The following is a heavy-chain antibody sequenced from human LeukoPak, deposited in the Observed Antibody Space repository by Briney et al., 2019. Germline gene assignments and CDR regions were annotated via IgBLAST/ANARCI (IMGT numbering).Heavy chain of an antibody. CDR1: GYTFTAYY. V-gene: IGHV1-2*02. CDR2: INPNSGGA. Sequence: ASVKVSCKASGYTFTAYYVHWVRQAPGQGLEWMGWINPNSGGANYAQEFQGRVTMTRDTSISTAYTELSRLRSDDTAVYYCARDRGNYYGSGSYYIPWGQGTLVTVSS. CDR3: ARDRGNYYGSGSYYIP. J-gene: IGHJ5*02. D-gene: IGHD3-10*01.